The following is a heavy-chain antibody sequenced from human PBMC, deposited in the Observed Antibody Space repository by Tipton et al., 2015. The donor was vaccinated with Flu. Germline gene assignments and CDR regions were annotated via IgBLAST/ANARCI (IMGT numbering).Heavy chain of an antibody. CDR2: IFHTGST. V-gene: IGHV4-38-2*01. Sequence: TLSLTCSVSGDAIASGYFWGWIRQPPGKGLEWIGNIFHTGSTYLNASLKSRVTMAVETSKNQFSLKVFSVTAADTAVYYCARRVYSNYVSDPKSWFDPWGQGILVTVSS. D-gene: IGHD4-11*01. CDR3: ARRVYSNYVSDPKSWFDP. CDR1: GDAIASGYF. J-gene: IGHJ5*02.